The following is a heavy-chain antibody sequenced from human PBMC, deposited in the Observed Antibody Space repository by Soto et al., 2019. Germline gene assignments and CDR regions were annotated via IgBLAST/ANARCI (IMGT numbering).Heavy chain of an antibody. V-gene: IGHV1-69*06. J-gene: IGHJ5*02. D-gene: IGHD1-26*01. Sequence: QVQLVQSGAEVKKPGSSVKVSCTASGGTFSSYAISWVRQAPGQGLEWMGGIIPIFGTANYAQKFQGRVTITADKSTSTAYMELSSLRSEDTAVYYCARERLGFEGATEGNWFDPWGQGTLVTVSS. CDR3: ARERLGFEGATEGNWFDP. CDR1: GGTFSSYA. CDR2: IIPIFGTA.